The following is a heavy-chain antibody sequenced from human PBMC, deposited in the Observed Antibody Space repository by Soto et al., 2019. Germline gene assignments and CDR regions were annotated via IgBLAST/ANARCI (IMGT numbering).Heavy chain of an antibody. CDR1: GFTFSNAW. D-gene: IGHD3-10*01. J-gene: IGHJ6*02. CDR3: AGSFYYYGMDV. Sequence: GGSLRLSCAASGFTFSNAWMSWVRQAPGKGLEWVGRIKSKTDGGTTDYAAPVKGRFTISRDDSKNTLYLQMNSLKTEDTAVYYCAGSFYYYGMDVWGQGTTVTVSS. CDR2: IKSKTDGGTT. V-gene: IGHV3-15*01.